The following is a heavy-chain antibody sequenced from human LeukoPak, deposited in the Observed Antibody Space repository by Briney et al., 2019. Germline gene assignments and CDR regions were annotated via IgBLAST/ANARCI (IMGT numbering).Heavy chain of an antibody. CDR2: INTNTGDP. CDR3: AREGNPYSTSWYLGP. Sequence: GASVKVSCKASGYSFTSYALNWVRQAPGQGLEWMGWINTNTGDPSYAQGFTGRFVFSLDTSVSTAYLQISSLKAEDTAVYYCAREGNPYSTSWYLGPWGQGTLVTASS. CDR1: GYSFTSYA. D-gene: IGHD6-13*01. J-gene: IGHJ5*02. V-gene: IGHV7-4-1*02.